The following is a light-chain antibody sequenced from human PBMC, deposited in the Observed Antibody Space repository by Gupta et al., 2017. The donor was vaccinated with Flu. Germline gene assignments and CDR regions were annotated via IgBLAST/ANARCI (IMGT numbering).Light chain of an antibody. Sequence: TPRQTASVNCTRVGKEEASCLQHHQGHPPTPLSDRNKNRPSGIAERFSASRSGNTATLTITGLQPEDEADYYCSAWDSSRNEAVFGGGTKVTVL. CDR1: CTRVGKEE. V-gene: IGLV10-54*04. CDR3: SAWDSSRNEAV. J-gene: IGLJ3*02. CDR2: RNK.